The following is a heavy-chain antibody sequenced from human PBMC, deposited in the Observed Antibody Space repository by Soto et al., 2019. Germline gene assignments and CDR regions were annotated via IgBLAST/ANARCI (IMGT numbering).Heavy chain of an antibody. CDR3: AHHTITPVTKWFDP. D-gene: IGHD4-17*01. Sequence: SGPTLVNPTHPLTLTCPFSGFSLTTSGVGVGWIRQPPGKALEWLALIYWNDDKRYSPSLKGRLTITKDTSKNQVVLAMTNMDPVDTATYYSAHHTITPVTKWFDPWGLGTLVTVSA. J-gene: IGHJ5*02. V-gene: IGHV2-5*01. CDR2: IYWNDDK. CDR1: GFSLTTSGVG.